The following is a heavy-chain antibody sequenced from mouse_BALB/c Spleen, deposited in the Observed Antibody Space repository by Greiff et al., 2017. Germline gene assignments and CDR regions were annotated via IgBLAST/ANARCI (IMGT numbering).Heavy chain of an antibody. CDR3: ARSSLYSYAMDY. V-gene: IGHV5-17*02. Sequence: EVKLVESGGGLVQPGGSRKLSCAASGFTFSSFGMHWVRQAPEKGLEWVAYISSGSSTIYYADTVKGRFTISRDNPKNTLFLQMTSLRSEDTAMYYCARSSLYSYAMDYWGQGTSVTVSS. CDR1: GFTFSSFG. J-gene: IGHJ4*01. CDR2: ISSGSSTI. D-gene: IGHD1-3*01.